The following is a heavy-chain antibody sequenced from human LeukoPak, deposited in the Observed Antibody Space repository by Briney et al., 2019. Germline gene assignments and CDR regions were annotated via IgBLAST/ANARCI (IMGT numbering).Heavy chain of an antibody. CDR3: ARAAYVVPAAKSEGWFDP. J-gene: IGHJ5*02. V-gene: IGHV1-2*02. Sequence: ASVKVSCKASGYTFTSYYMHWVRQAPGQGLEWMGWINPNSGGTNYAQKFQGRVTMTRDTSISTAYMELSRLRSDDTAVYYCARAAYVVPAAKSEGWFDPWGQGTLVTVSS. CDR2: INPNSGGT. D-gene: IGHD2-2*01. CDR1: GYTFTSYY.